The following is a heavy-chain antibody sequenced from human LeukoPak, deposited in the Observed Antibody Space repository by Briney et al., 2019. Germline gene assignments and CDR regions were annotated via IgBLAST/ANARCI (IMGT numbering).Heavy chain of an antibody. CDR3: AKDYYYGSGGYYALDS. J-gene: IGHJ5*01. CDR1: GFTFSSYA. Sequence: PGGSLRLSCAASGFTFSSYAMSWVRQAPGKGLEWVSALSGSGGSTYHADSVKGRFTISRDNSKNTLYLQMNSLRADDTAIYYCAKDYYYGSGGYYALDSWGQGTLVTVSS. D-gene: IGHD3-10*01. CDR2: LSGSGGST. V-gene: IGHV3-23*01.